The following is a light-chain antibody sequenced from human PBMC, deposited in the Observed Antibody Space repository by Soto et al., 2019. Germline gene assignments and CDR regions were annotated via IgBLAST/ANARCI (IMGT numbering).Light chain of an antibody. Sequence: QSLLTQPPSVSAAPGQKVTISCSGSSSNIGGNSVSWYQQLPGTAPKLLIYDDNKRPSGIPDRFSGSKSGTSGTLGITGFQTGDEADYYCGSWDSSLSAYVFGTGTKVTVL. V-gene: IGLV1-51*01. CDR2: DDN. J-gene: IGLJ1*01. CDR3: GSWDSSLSAYV. CDR1: SSNIGGNS.